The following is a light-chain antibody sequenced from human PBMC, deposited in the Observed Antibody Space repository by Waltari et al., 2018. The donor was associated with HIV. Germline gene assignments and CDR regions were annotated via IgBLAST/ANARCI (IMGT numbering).Light chain of an antibody. V-gene: IGKV3-20*01. Sequence: EIALTQSPGTLALSPGERATLSCRASQGVSSSFLAWYQQKPGQAPRLLIYGASSRATDIPDRFSGSGSGTDFTLTISRLEPEDFAVYFCQQYDNSATWTFGQGTKVEIQ. CDR2: GAS. CDR1: QGVSSSF. J-gene: IGKJ1*01. CDR3: QQYDNSATWT.